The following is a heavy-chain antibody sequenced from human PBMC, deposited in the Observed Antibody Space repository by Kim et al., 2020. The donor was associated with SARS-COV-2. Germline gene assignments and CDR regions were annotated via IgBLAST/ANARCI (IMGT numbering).Heavy chain of an antibody. D-gene: IGHD3-10*01. CDR2: ISSSSSYI. J-gene: IGHJ5*02. V-gene: IGHV3-21*01. CDR3: ARDPSRGGTVWFDP. Sequence: GGSLRLSCAASGFTFSSYSMNWVRQAPGKGLEWVSSISSSSSYIYYADSVKGRFTISRDNAKNSLYLQMNSLRAENTAVYYCARDPSRGGTVWFDPWGQGTLVTVSS. CDR1: GFTFSSYS.